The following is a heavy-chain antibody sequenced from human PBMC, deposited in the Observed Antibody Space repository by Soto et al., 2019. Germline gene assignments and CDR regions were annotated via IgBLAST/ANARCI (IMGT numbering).Heavy chain of an antibody. V-gene: IGHV3-23*01. CDR3: AKGQNSGTYRFYFDY. CDR2: ISASGGST. Sequence: ALRLSCASSGITLSIYAMSWVRHAPWKGPEWVSGISASGGSTSYADSVKGRFTISRDNSKNTLYLQMNSLRADDTAVYHCAKGQNSGTYRFYFDYWGQGALVTVSS. CDR1: GITLSIYA. J-gene: IGHJ4*02. D-gene: IGHD1-26*01.